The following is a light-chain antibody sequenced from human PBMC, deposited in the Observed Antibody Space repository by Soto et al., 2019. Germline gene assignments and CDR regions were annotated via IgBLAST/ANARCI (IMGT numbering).Light chain of an antibody. J-gene: IGLJ1*01. CDR1: SSDVGRYYF. V-gene: IGLV2-14*01. CDR3: TSYISNSIPYV. CDR2: EVS. Sequence: QSVLTQPASVSGSPGQSITISCTGTSSDVGRYYFVSWYQHHPGKAPKLLIYEVSNRPAGVSNRFSGSKSGNTASLTISGLQADDEADYYCTSYISNSIPYVFGTGTKLTVL.